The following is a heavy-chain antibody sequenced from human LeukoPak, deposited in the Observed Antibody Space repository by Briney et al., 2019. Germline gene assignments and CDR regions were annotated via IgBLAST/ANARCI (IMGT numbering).Heavy chain of an antibody. CDR2: ISYTRST. D-gene: IGHD1-26*01. Sequence: SETLSLTCTVSGASISSYYWSWIRQPPGEGLEWIGFISYTRSTNYNPSLKSRVTVSVDTSKNQFSLKVTSVTAADTAVYYCARTIKSGNYYWFDPWGQGTLVTVSS. J-gene: IGHJ5*02. V-gene: IGHV4-59*01. CDR1: GASISSYY. CDR3: ARTIKSGNYYWFDP.